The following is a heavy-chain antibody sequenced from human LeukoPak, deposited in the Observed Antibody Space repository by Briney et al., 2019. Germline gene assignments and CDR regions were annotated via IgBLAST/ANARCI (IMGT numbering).Heavy chain of an antibody. CDR1: GFTFDDYA. J-gene: IGHJ4*02. CDR3: AKDKGEWELVFDY. D-gene: IGHD1-26*01. V-gene: IGHV3-9*03. Sequence: GRSLRLSCAASGFTFDDYAMHWVRQAPGKGLEWVSGISWNSGSIGYADSVKGRFTISRDNAKNSLYLQMNSLRAEDMALYYCAKDKGEWELVFDYWGQGTLVTVSS. CDR2: ISWNSGSI.